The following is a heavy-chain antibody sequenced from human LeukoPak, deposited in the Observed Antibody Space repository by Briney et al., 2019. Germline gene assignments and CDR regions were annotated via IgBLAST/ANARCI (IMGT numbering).Heavy chain of an antibody. CDR3: ARVTSGYDILTGSAFDY. J-gene: IGHJ4*02. Sequence: SETLSLTCTVSGGSISSYYWSWIRQPPGKGLEWIGYIYYSGSTNYNPSLKSRVTISVDTSKNQFSLKLSSVTAADTAVYYCARVTSGYDILTGSAFDYWGQGTLVTASS. CDR1: GGSISSYY. V-gene: IGHV4-59*01. D-gene: IGHD3-9*01. CDR2: IYYSGST.